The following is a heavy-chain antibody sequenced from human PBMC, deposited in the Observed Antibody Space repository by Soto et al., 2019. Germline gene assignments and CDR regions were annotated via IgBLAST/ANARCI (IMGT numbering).Heavy chain of an antibody. V-gene: IGHV1-18*01. CDR2: ISPYSGNT. CDR3: XXXXXXXXXXXXDV. J-gene: IGHJ6*02. CDR1: GYIFVNYG. Sequence: QVQLVQSGDEVRKPGSSVKASCKASGYIFVNYGIAWVRQAPGQGLEWMGWISPYSGNTHYASKVQGRLTMTTDTXXXXXXXXXXXXXXXXXXXXXXXXXXXXXXXXXXDVWGQGTTVTVSS.